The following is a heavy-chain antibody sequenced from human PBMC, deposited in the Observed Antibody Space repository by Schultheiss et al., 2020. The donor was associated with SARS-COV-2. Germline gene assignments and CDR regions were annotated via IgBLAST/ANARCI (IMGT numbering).Heavy chain of an antibody. CDR2: IYHSGST. V-gene: IGHV4-34*01. Sequence: GSLRLSCAVYGESFSGYYWSWIRQPPGKGLEWIGYIYHSGSTYYNPSLKSRVTISVDTSKNQFSLKLSSVTAADTAVYYCARAHSYCSGGSCYRMDVWGQGTTVTVSS. J-gene: IGHJ6*02. CDR1: GESFSGYY. CDR3: ARAHSYCSGGSCYRMDV. D-gene: IGHD2-15*01.